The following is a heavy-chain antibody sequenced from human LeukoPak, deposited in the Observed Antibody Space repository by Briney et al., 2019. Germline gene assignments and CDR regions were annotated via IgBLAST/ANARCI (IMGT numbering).Heavy chain of an antibody. CDR3: AKVTGGDMITYGGVDY. Sequence: PGGSLRLSCAASGFTFSSYWMNWARQAPGKGLEWVASINHNGNVNYYVDSVKGRFTISRDNSKNTLYLQMDSLRVEDTAVHYCAKVTGGDMITYGGVDYWGQGTLVTVSS. CDR2: INHNGNVN. V-gene: IGHV3-7*03. CDR1: GFTFSSYW. J-gene: IGHJ4*02. D-gene: IGHD3-16*01.